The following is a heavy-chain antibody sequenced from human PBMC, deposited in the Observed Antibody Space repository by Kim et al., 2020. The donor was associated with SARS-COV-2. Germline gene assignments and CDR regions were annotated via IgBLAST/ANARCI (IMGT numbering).Heavy chain of an antibody. CDR3: ARGDNPYDYGSASRTHNWFDP. Sequence: SETLSLTCTVSGGSISSYYWSWIRQPPGKGLEWIGYIYYSGSTNYNPSLKSRVTISVDTSTNQFSLKLSSVTAADTAVYYCARGDNPYDYGSASRTHNWFDPWGQGTLVTVSS. CDR2: IYYSGST. J-gene: IGHJ5*02. CDR1: GGSISSYY. V-gene: IGHV4-59*08. D-gene: IGHD3-10*01.